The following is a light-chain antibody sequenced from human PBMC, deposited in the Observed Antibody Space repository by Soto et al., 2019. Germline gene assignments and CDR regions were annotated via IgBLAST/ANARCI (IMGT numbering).Light chain of an antibody. CDR3: QQYGASRWT. Sequence: EIVLTQSPGTLSLSPGERASLSCRASQSVASAYLAWYQHKPGQAPRLLIFGASSSATGIPDRFSGSGSGTDFTLTISRQEPEDYAVYYCQQYGASRWTFGQGTKVEAK. J-gene: IGKJ1*01. CDR1: QSVASAY. V-gene: IGKV3-20*01. CDR2: GAS.